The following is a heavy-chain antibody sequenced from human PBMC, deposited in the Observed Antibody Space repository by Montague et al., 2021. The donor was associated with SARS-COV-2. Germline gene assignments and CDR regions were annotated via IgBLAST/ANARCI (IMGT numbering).Heavy chain of an antibody. V-gene: IGHV4-34*12. J-gene: IGHJ4*02. CDR1: RGSFSGYY. CDR2: LFYSGSS. CDR3: VAEWLAIYYFDF. Sequence: SETLSLTCTVHRGSFSGYYWTWIRQPPGKGLEWIGGLFYSGSSFXXPSLKSRVTISVDTSKNQFSLRLSSVTAADTAVYYCVAEWLAIYYFDFWGQGTLVTVSS. D-gene: IGHD6-19*01.